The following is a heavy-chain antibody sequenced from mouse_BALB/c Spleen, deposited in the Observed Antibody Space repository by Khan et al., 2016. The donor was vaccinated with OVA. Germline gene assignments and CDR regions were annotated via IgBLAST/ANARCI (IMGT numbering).Heavy chain of an antibody. CDR3: ARETAYYGDYEAMDY. J-gene: IGHJ4*01. D-gene: IGHD2-13*01. CDR2: IWAGGST. Sequence: VQLQESGPGLVAPSQSLSITCTVSGFSLITYGVHWVRQSPGKGLEWLGVIWAGGSTNYNSALMSRLSISKDNSKRQVFLKMNSLQTDDTAMYYCARETAYYGDYEAMDYWGQGTSVTVSS. CDR1: GFSLITYG. V-gene: IGHV2-9*02.